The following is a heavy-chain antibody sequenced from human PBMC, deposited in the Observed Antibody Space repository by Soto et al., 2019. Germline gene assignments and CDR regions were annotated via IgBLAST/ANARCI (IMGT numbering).Heavy chain of an antibody. V-gene: IGHV3-11*01. CDR3: ARGGGEDDYVWGSYRYAAFDI. D-gene: IGHD3-16*02. J-gene: IGHJ3*02. CDR2: ISSSGSTI. Sequence: PVGSLRLSCAASGFTFSDYYMSWIRQAPGKGLEWVSYISSSGSTIYYADSVKGRFTISRDNAKNSLYLQMNSLRAEDTAVYYCARGGGEDDYVWGSYRYAAFDIWGQGTMVTVSS. CDR1: GFTFSDYY.